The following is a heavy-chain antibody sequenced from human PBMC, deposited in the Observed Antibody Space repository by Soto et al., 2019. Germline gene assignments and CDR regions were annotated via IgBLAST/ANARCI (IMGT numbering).Heavy chain of an antibody. CDR1: GATFSSYA. CDR2: IIPIFGTA. V-gene: IGHV1-69*13. Sequence: SVKISCKASGATFSSYAISWVRQAPGQGMEWMGGIIPIFGTANYAQKLQGRVTITADESTSTAYMELSSLRSEDTAVYYCASDWLGGAVAGKFYYGMDVWGQGTTVTVSS. CDR3: ASDWLGGAVAGKFYYGMDV. D-gene: IGHD6-19*01. J-gene: IGHJ6*02.